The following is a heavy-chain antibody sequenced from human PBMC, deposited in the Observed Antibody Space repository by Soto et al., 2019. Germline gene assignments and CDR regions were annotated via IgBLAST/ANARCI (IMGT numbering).Heavy chain of an antibody. V-gene: IGHV5-10-1*01. CDR2: IDPSDSYT. D-gene: IGHD6-13*01. CDR1: GYSFTSYW. Sequence: RGESLKISCKGSGYSFTSYWISWVRQMPGKGLEWMGRIDPSDSYTNYSPSFQGHVTISADKSISTAYLQWSSLKASDTAMYYCATRIAAAGTNYYYYGMDVWGQGTTVTVSS. J-gene: IGHJ6*02. CDR3: ATRIAAAGTNYYYYGMDV.